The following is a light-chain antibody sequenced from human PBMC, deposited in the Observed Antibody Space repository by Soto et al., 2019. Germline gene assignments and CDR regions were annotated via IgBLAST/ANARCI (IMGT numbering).Light chain of an antibody. J-gene: IGKJ1*01. CDR2: AAS. CDR1: QSVSSN. Sequence: EIVMTQSPATLSVSPGERATLYCRASQSVSSNLAWYQQKPGQAPRILIYAASTRATGIPDRFSGSGSGTDYSLTISRLEPEDFAVYYCQQYDTSPRTFGQGTKVDIK. V-gene: IGKV3D-15*01. CDR3: QQYDTSPRT.